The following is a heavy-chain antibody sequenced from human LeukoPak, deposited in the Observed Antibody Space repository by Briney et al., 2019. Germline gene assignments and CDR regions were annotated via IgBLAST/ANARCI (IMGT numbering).Heavy chain of an antibody. V-gene: IGHV3-15*01. Sequence: GGSLRLSCAASGFTFSNAWMSWVRQAPGKGLEWVGRIKSKTDGGTTDYAAPVKGRFTISRDDSKNTLYLQMNSRKTEDTAVYYCTTERRALLWFGELPHYFDYWGQGTLVTVSS. D-gene: IGHD3-10*01. CDR3: TTERRALLWFGELPHYFDY. CDR2: IKSKTDGGTT. CDR1: GFTFSNAW. J-gene: IGHJ4*02.